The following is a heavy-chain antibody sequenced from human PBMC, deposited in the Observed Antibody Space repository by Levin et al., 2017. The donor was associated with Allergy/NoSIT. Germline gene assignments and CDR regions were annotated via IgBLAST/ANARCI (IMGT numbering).Heavy chain of an antibody. CDR1: GFTFSSYG. CDR3: ARKTVGTQMDSSGWLGSWFDP. Sequence: SCAASGFTFSSYGMHWVRQAPGKGLEWVAVIWYDGSNKYYADSVKGRFTISRDNSKNTLYLQMNSLRAEDTAVYYCARKTVGTQMDSSGWLGSWFDPWGQGTLVTVSS. J-gene: IGHJ5*02. CDR2: IWYDGSNK. V-gene: IGHV3-33*01. D-gene: IGHD6-19*01.